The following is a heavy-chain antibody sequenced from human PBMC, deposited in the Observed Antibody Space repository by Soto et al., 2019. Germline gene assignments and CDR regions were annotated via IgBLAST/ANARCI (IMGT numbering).Heavy chain of an antibody. J-gene: IGHJ5*01. V-gene: IGHV4-34*01. Sequence: QVQLQQWGAGLLKPSETLSLTCGVYGESFSVYYWSWIRQPPGKGLEWIGEINHSGSTNYNPSLKSRVTISVDTSKNHLSLKLSSVTAADTAVYYCAREKPPWVAVPVRQLKSTWWFDSWGQGTLVTVSS. CDR1: GESFSVYY. CDR2: INHSGST. CDR3: AREKPPWVAVPVRQLKSTWWFDS. D-gene: IGHD2-15*01.